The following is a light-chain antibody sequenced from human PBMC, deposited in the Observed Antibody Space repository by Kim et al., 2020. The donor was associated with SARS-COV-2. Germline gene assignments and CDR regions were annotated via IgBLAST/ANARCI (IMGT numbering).Light chain of an antibody. CDR2: APP. Sequence: QRVTITCTGSSSNVGAGFDVHWYQQLPGAAPTILIFAPPSRPSGVPDRFSASQSGTSASLAITGLQPEDEADDYCQSFDNSLGGWVFGGGTQLTVL. CDR1: SSNVGAGFD. V-gene: IGLV1-40*01. CDR3: QSFDNSLGGWV. J-gene: IGLJ3*02.